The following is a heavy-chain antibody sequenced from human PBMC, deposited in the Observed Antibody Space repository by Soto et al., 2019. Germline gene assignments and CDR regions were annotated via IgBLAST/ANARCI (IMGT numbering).Heavy chain of an antibody. J-gene: IGHJ4*02. D-gene: IGHD1-26*01. V-gene: IGHV3-23*01. CDR2: ISGSGGST. CDR3: AKVNEWELESGDFDY. CDR1: GFTFSSYA. Sequence: GGSLRLSCAASGFTFSSYAMSWVRQAPGKGLEWVSAISGSGGSTYYADSVKGRFTISRDNSKNTLYLQMNSLRAEDTAVYYCAKVNEWELESGDFDYWGQGTLVTVSS.